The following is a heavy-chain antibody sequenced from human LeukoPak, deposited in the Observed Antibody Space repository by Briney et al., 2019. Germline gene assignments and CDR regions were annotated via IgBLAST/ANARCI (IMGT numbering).Heavy chain of an antibody. CDR1: GFTFSSYG. J-gene: IGHJ4*02. CDR2: IWYDGSNK. V-gene: IGHV3-33*01. Sequence: SGGSLRLSCAASGFTFSSYGMYWVRQAPGKGLEWVAVIWYDGSNKYYADPVKGRFTISRDNAKNSLYLQMNSLRAEDTAVYYCAREPGDSSGWSEWGQGTLVTVSS. D-gene: IGHD6-19*01. CDR3: AREPGDSSGWSE.